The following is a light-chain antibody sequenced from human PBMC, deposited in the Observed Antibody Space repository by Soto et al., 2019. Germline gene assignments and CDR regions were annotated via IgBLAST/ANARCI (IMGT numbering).Light chain of an antibody. Sequence: DIQMTQSPSTLSAYVGDRVTITCRASQSITNRLAWYQQKPGKAPKVLIYDASNLESGVPSRFSGSGSGTEFTLTISGLLPEDFAAYHCQQLYTLPFTFGQGTRLEIK. CDR3: QQLYTLPFT. V-gene: IGKV1-5*01. CDR1: QSITNR. CDR2: DAS. J-gene: IGKJ5*01.